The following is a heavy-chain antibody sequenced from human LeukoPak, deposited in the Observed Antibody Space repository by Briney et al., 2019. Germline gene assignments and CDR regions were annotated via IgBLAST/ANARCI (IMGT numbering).Heavy chain of an antibody. CDR3: ARGRPHGNDY. CDR1: GFTFSSYW. V-gene: IGHV3-74*01. CDR2: IASDGSST. D-gene: IGHD4-23*01. Sequence: GGSLRLSCAASGFTFSSYWMNWVRHAPGKGLVWASRIASDGSSTTYADSVKGRFSISRDNAKNTLYLQMNSLRVEDTAVYYCARGRPHGNDYWGQGTLVTVSS. J-gene: IGHJ4*02.